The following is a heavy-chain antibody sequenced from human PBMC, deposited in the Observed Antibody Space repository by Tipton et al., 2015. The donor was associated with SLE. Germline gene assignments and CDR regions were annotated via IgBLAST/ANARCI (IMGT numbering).Heavy chain of an antibody. CDR3: ARGGIYHDYSGNFDY. J-gene: IGHJ4*02. CDR2: IHYSGST. Sequence: TLSLTCTVSGGSISSGVYYWSWIRQRPGKGLEWFGYIHYSGSTYYNPSLKSRVSISVDTSNNQFSLKLSSVTAADTAVYYCARGGIYHDYSGNFDYWGQGTLVSASS. D-gene: IGHD3-22*01. V-gene: IGHV4-31*03. CDR1: GGSISSGVYY.